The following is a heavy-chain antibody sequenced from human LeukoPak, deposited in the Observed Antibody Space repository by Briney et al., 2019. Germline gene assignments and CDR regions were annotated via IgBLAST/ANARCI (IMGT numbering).Heavy chain of an antibody. D-gene: IGHD3-22*01. CDR2: IYYSGST. V-gene: IGHV4-30-4*01. J-gene: IGHJ4*02. CDR3: AREGASYDSSGYPTD. Sequence: XSXXSIXXGDYYWSWIRQPPGKGLEWIGYIYYSGSTYYNPSLKSRVTISVDTSKNQFSLKLSSVTAADTAVYYCAREGASYDSSGYPTDWGQGTLVTVSS. CDR1: XXSIXXGDYY.